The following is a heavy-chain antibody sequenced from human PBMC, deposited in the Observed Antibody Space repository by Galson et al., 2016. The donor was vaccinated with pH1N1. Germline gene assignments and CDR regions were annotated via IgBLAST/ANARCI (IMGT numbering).Heavy chain of an antibody. CDR2: INKDGGDT. J-gene: IGHJ3*02. Sequence: SLRLSCAASGFTFSNFYMTWVRQAPGKGLEWVANINKDGGDTYYVDSVKGRFTISRDNAKNSLYLQLNSLRAEDTAVYYCTRRGDRPILDAFDMWGQGTMVTVSS. CDR3: TRRGDRPILDAFDM. CDR1: GFTFSNFY. D-gene: IGHD3-10*01. V-gene: IGHV3-7*04.